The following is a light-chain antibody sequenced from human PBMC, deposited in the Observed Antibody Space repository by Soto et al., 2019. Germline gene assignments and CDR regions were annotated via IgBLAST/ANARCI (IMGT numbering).Light chain of an antibody. CDR3: QQYNGYST. V-gene: IGKV1-5*03. J-gene: IGKJ1*01. CDR1: QSISNW. CDR2: KAS. Sequence: DIQMTQSPSTLSASVGDRVTITCRASQSISNWLAWYQQKPGKVPKLLIYKASNLESGVPSRFSGSGSGTEFTLTINSLQPDDFATYYCQQYNGYSTFGQGTKVEIK.